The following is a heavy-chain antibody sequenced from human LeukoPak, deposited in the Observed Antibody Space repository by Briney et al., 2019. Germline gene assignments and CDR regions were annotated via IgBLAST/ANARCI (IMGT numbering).Heavy chain of an antibody. V-gene: IGHV3-7*01. D-gene: IGHD6-19*01. CDR2: IKQDGSEK. J-gene: IGHJ4*02. CDR3: ARDQAVASVYREDS. Sequence: GGSLRLSCAASGFTFSNYWMSWVRLAPGKGLEWVANIKQDGSEKYYVDSVKGRFTISRDNAKNSLFLQMNSLRAEDTAVYYCARDQAVASVYREDSWGQGTLVTVSS. CDR1: GFTFSNYW.